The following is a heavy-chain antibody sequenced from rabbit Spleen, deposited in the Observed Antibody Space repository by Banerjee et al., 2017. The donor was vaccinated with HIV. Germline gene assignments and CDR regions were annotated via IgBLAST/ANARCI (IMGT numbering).Heavy chain of an antibody. J-gene: IGHJ4*01. V-gene: IGHV1S40*01. CDR2: IAGGSSGFT. CDR3: ARDLAGVIGWNFYL. D-gene: IGHD4-1*01. CDR1: GFSFSSSYY. Sequence: QSLEESGGGLVQPEGSLTLTCTASGFSFSSSYYMCWVRQAPGKGLEWIACIAGGSSGFTYSATWAKGRFTCSKTSSTTVDLEMTSLTAADTATYFCARDLAGVIGWNFYLWGPGTLVTVS.